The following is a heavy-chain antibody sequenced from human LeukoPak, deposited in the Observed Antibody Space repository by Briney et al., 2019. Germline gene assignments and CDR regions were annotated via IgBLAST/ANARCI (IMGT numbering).Heavy chain of an antibody. Sequence: SETLSLTCTVSGGSISSSGNYWGWIRQPPGKGLEWIGSINYSGTTYYNPSLKSRLTISVDTSKNQFSLKLSSVTAADTAVYYCARGRPYNVGLPPWFDPWGQGTLVTVSS. CDR1: GGSISSSGNY. D-gene: IGHD1-14*01. V-gene: IGHV4-39*07. CDR2: INYSGTT. CDR3: ARGRPYNVGLPPWFDP. J-gene: IGHJ5*02.